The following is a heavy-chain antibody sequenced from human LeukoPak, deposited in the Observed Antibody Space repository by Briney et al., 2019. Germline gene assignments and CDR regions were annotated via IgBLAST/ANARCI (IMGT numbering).Heavy chain of an antibody. J-gene: IGHJ4*02. Sequence: SETLSLTCTVSGGSISSSSYYWGWIRQPPGKGLVWIGSIYYSGSTYYNPSLKSRVTISVDTSKNQFSLKLSSVTAADTAVYYCARDQVYCSGGSCYISYFDYWGQGTLVTVSS. V-gene: IGHV4-39*07. D-gene: IGHD2-15*01. CDR2: IYYSGST. CDR1: GGSISSSSYY. CDR3: ARDQVYCSGGSCYISYFDY.